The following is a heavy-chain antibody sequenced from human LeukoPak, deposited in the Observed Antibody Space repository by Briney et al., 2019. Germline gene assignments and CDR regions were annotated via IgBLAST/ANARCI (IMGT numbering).Heavy chain of an antibody. Sequence: GGSLRLSCAASGFTFSGYGMHWVRQAPGNGLERVAVISYDGSNKYYADSVKGRFTISRDNSKNTLYLQMNSLRAEDTAVYYCAKGGASGWLFDYWGQGTLVTVSS. CDR1: GFTFSGYG. J-gene: IGHJ4*02. V-gene: IGHV3-30*18. CDR2: ISYDGSNK. CDR3: AKGGASGWLFDY. D-gene: IGHD6-19*01.